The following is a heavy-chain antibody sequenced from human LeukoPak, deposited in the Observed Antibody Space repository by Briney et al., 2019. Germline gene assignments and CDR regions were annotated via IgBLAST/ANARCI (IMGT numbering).Heavy chain of an antibody. J-gene: IGHJ5*02. CDR1: GSSFTSYW. V-gene: IGHV5-51*01. D-gene: IGHD1-26*01. Sequence: GASLQISGPGSGSSFTSYWIGWVRQLPGKGLEWMGIIYPGDSDTRYSPSFEGQLTISADKSINTAYLQWSSLKASDTAMYYCARVGASFPKYNGFDPWGQGTLVTVAS. CDR2: IYPGDSDT. CDR3: ARVGASFPKYNGFDP.